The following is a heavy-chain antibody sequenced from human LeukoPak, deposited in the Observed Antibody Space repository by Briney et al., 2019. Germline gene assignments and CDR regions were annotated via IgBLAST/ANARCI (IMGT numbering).Heavy chain of an antibody. D-gene: IGHD5-24*01. Sequence: GGSLRLSCAASGLTFSIYSMNWVRQAPGKGLEWVSSIGSSSSSIYYADSVKGRFTISRDNAKNSLYLQMNSLRAEDTAVYYCAREGNGYISEAFDIWGQGSMVTVSS. V-gene: IGHV3-21*01. CDR2: IGSSSSSI. J-gene: IGHJ3*02. CDR1: GLTFSIYS. CDR3: AREGNGYISEAFDI.